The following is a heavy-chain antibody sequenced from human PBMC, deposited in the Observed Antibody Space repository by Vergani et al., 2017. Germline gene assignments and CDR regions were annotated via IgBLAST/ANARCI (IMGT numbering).Heavy chain of an antibody. J-gene: IGHJ6*02. CDR2: IHHSGDT. D-gene: IGHD3-10*01. CDR1: DSSIMTNPY. Sequence: QVQLQESGPGLVKPSETLTLTCDVSDSSIMTNPYWGWFRQSPGKGLEWIGCIHHSGDTHYNPFLKSRVSISIVSSSKFSLSLNSVTAADTAIYYWARHRGSGGFFPSTYFYGMDVWGHGTTVTVSS. CDR3: ARHRGSGGFFPSTYFYGMDV. V-gene: IGHV4-38-2*01.